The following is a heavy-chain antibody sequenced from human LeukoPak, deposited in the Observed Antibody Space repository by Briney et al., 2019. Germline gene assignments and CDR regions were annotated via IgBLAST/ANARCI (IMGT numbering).Heavy chain of an antibody. CDR3: ASRGSIGGRYDFDY. CDR1: GYTFTSYG. J-gene: IGHJ4*02. D-gene: IGHD1-26*01. Sequence: ASVKLSCNSSGYTFTSYGISRVRQAPGQGLEWMEWISAYNGTTNYAQNLQGRVTMTTDTSTSTAYMELRSLRSDDTAVYYCASRGSIGGRYDFDYWGQGTLVTVSS. V-gene: IGHV1-18*01. CDR2: ISAYNGTT.